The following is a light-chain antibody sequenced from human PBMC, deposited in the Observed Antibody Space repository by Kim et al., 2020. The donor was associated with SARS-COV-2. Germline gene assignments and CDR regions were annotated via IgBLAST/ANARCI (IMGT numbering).Light chain of an antibody. CDR1: SSNIGAGYS. CDR3: QSYDGSRLM. Sequence: QSVLTQPPSVSGAPGQRVTISCTGSSSNIGAGYSVHWYQQLPGTAPKLLIYGNNNRPSGVPDRFSGSKSGTSASLAITGLQAEDEAEYYCQSYDGSRLMFGGGTQLTVL. J-gene: IGLJ3*02. V-gene: IGLV1-40*01. CDR2: GNN.